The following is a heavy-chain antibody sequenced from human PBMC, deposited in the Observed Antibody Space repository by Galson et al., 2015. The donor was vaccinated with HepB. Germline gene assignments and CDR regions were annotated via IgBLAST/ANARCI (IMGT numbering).Heavy chain of an antibody. CDR2: ISNNGGTT. J-gene: IGHJ4*02. D-gene: IGHD1-26*01. CDR1: GFTFSSYA. Sequence: SLRLSCAASGFTFSSYAMHWVRQAPGKGLQYVSGISNNGGTTYQADSVKGRFTISRDNSKNTLYLQMNSLRAEDTAVYYCARDLYIRAGGGGGSFLGYWGQGTLVTVST. CDR3: ARDLYIRAGGGGGSFLGY. V-gene: IGHV3-64*04.